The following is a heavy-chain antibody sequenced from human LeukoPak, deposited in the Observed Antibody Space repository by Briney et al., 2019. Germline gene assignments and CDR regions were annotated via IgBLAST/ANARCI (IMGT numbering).Heavy chain of an antibody. V-gene: IGHV3-30*04. Sequence: GRSLRLSCAASGFTFSSYAMHWVRQAPGKGLEWVAVISYDGSNKYYADSVKGRFTISRDNSKNTLYLQMNSLRAEDTAVYYCARDRLITMVRGPEGAFDIWGQGTMVTVSS. J-gene: IGHJ3*02. D-gene: IGHD3-10*01. CDR3: ARDRLITMVRGPEGAFDI. CDR2: ISYDGSNK. CDR1: GFTFSSYA.